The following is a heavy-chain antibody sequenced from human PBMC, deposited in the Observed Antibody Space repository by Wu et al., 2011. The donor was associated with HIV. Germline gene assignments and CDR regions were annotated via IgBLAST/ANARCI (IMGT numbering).Heavy chain of an antibody. CDR3: ARPEYGY. J-gene: IGHJ4*02. Sequence: QVQLVQSGAEVKKPGASVKVSCKTSGNTFGSYDFNWVRQASGQGLEWMGWINPNSGGTNYAQNFQGRVTMTRDTSISTAYMELSRLRSDDTAVYYCARPEYGYWGQGNPWSPSPQ. CDR1: GNTFGSYD. CDR2: INPNSGGT. V-gene: IGHV1-2*02. D-gene: IGHD6-6*01.